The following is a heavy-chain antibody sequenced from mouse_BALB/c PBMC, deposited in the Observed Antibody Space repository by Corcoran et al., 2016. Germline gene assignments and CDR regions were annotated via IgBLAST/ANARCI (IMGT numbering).Heavy chain of an antibody. D-gene: IGHD1-1*01. CDR1: GYTFTNYG. CDR2: INTYTGEP. CDR3: ARAYGSSYGYFDY. Sequence: QIQLVQSGPELKKPGETVKISCKASGYTFTNYGMNWVKQAPGKGLKWMGWINTYTGEPTYADDFKGRFAFSLETSASTAYLQINNLKNEDMATYFCARAYGSSYGYFDYWGQGTTLTVSS. J-gene: IGHJ2*01. V-gene: IGHV9-1*02.